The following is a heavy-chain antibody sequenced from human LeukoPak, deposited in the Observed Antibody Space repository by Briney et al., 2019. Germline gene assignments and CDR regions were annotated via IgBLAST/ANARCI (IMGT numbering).Heavy chain of an antibody. CDR1: GFTFSSYG. J-gene: IGHJ4*02. CDR2: ISYDGSNK. D-gene: IGHD3-10*01. CDR3: AKETAPYGSVSIY. V-gene: IGHV3-30*18. Sequence: GRSLRLSCAASGFTFSSYGMHWVRQAPGRGLEWVAVISYDGSNKYYADSVKGRFTISRDNSKNTLYLQMNSLRAEDTAVYYCAKETAPYGSVSIYWGQGTLVTVSS.